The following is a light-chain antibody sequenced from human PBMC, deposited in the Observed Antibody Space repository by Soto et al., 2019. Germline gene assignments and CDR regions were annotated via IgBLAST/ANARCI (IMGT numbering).Light chain of an antibody. J-gene: IGLJ1*01. Sequence: QSWLPHPPSVSGAPGQRITISCTGSSSNIGAGYPVHWYQQLPGTAPNLLIFGNTIRPSGVPDRFSGSRSGLAITGLQAEDEADYYCQSYDSSLSGYVFGTGTKVTVL. V-gene: IGLV1-40*01. CDR2: GNT. CDR3: QSYDSSLSGYV. CDR1: SSNIGAGYP.